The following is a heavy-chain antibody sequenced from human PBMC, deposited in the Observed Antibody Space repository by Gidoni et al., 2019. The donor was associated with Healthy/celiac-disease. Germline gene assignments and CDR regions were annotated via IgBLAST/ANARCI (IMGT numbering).Heavy chain of an antibody. CDR2: ISSSSSYT. J-gene: IGHJ4*02. CDR3: ARGGIAAAGHYYFDY. CDR1: GFPFSDYY. D-gene: IGHD6-13*01. V-gene: IGHV3-11*05. Sequence: QVQLVESGGGLVKPGGSLRLSCAASGFPFSDYYMSWIRQAPGKGLEWVSYISSSSSYTNYADSVKGRFTISRDNAKNSLYLQMNSLRAEDTAVYYCARGGIAAAGHYYFDYWGQGTLVTVSS.